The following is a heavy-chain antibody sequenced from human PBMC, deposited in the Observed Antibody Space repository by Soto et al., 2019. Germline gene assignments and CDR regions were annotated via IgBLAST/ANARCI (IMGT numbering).Heavy chain of an antibody. D-gene: IGHD6-19*01. J-gene: IGHJ4*02. V-gene: IGHV4-59*01. CDR2: IYYSGST. Sequence: SETLSLTCTVSGGSMSNSYWSWIRQPPGKGLEYIGYIYYSGSTNYNPSFWSRVTISIDTSRNQFSLKLNSVSAADTAVYYCARGGWSVDFWGQGTLVTVSS. CDR3: ARGGWSVDF. CDR1: GGSMSNSY.